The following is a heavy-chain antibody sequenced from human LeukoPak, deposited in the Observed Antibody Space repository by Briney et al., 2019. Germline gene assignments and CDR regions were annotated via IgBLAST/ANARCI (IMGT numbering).Heavy chain of an antibody. Sequence: GESLKISCKSSGYSFTSYWIGWVRQAPGKGLEWVSVIYSGGNTYYADSVKGRFTISRDNSKNTLYLQMNSLRAEDTAVYYCARSVSSAWSPFDYWGQGTLVTVSS. V-gene: IGHV3-66*02. CDR2: IYSGGNT. D-gene: IGHD6-13*01. CDR1: GYSFTSYW. CDR3: ARSVSSAWSPFDY. J-gene: IGHJ4*02.